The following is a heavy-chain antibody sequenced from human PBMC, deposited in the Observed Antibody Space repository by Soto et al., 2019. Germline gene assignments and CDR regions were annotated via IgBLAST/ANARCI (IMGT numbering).Heavy chain of an antibody. D-gene: IGHD3-3*01. J-gene: IGHJ6*02. CDR3: ARVRKDDIWSGYYNYYYYFGMDV. CDR1: GGSIRSYY. CDR2: ISYCGST. Sequence: PSETLSLTCTVSGGSIRSYYCSWIRQPPGKRLGWIGNISYCGSTNYNSSHKCRGTISIDTSKNKFSLKLPSVTAVDTAVYYCARVRKDDIWSGYYNYYYYFGMDVWGQGTTVTVSS. V-gene: IGHV4-59*01.